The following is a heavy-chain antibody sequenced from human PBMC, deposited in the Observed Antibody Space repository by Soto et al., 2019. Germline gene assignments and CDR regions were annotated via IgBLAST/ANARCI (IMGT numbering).Heavy chain of an antibody. J-gene: IGHJ2*01. CDR3: ATGRGWTTVPRYDWYFYL. V-gene: IGHV3-30*03. D-gene: IGHD4-17*01. CDR2: ISYDGSNK. CDR1: GFTFSSYG. Sequence: QVQLVESGGDVVQPGRSLRLSCAASGFTFSSYGMHWVRQAPGKGLEWVAVISYDGSNKYYADSVKGRFTISRDNSKNAVYLQINSLRAEGTAVYYCATGRGWTTVPRYDWYFYLWGRGTLVTVSS.